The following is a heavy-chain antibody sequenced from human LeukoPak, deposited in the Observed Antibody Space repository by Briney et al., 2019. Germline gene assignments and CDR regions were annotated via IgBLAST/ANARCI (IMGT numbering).Heavy chain of an antibody. D-gene: IGHD3-10*01. CDR3: AREGLWFGELGSQSYNWFDP. V-gene: IGHV4-39*07. CDR2: IYYSGST. J-gene: IGHJ5*02. Sequence: SETLSLTCTVSGGSISSSSYYWGWIRQPPGKGLEWIGSIYYSGSTNYNPSLKSRVTISVDTSKNQFSLKLSSVTAADTAVYYCAREGLWFGELGSQSYNWFDPWGQGTLVTVSS. CDR1: GGSISSSSYY.